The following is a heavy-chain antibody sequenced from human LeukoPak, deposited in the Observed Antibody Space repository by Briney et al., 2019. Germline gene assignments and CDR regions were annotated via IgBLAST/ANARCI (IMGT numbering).Heavy chain of an antibody. V-gene: IGHV1-8*01. D-gene: IGHD6-6*01. J-gene: IGHJ5*02. CDR2: MNPNGGNT. CDR3: ARVVAARLYNWFDP. CDR1: GYTFTIYD. Sequence: GASVTVSFTASGYTFTIYDINWVRQATGQGLEWMGWMNPNGGNTGYAQKFQGRVTITRNTSISTAYMELSSLRSEDTAVYYCARVVAARLYNWFDPWGQGTLVTVSS.